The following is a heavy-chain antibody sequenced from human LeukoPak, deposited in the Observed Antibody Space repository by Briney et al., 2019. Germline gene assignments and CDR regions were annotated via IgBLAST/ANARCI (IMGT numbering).Heavy chain of an antibody. CDR2: TVPILALA. V-gene: IGHV1-69*04. J-gene: IGHJ6*02. CDR1: GGTLRTYG. Sequence: ASVKVSCKSSGGTLRTYGITWVRQAPGQGLEWMGRTVPILALANYAQKFQGRVTITADESTSTAYMELSSLGSEDTAVYYCARGEGQFDYYYYYGMDVWGQGTAVTVSS. CDR3: ARGEGQFDYYYYYGMDV. D-gene: IGHD1-26*01.